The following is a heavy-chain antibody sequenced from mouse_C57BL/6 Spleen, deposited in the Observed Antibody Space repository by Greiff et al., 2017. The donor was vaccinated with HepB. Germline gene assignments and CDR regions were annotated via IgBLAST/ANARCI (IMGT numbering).Heavy chain of an antibody. CDR3: ARGLLRAPLDY. CDR2: IYPGSGST. J-gene: IGHJ2*01. CDR1: GYTFTSYW. V-gene: IGHV1-55*01. Sequence: QVQLQQPGAELVKPGASVKMSCKASGYTFTSYWITWVKQRPGQGLEWIGDIYPGSGSTNYNEKFKSKATLTVDTSSSTAYMQISSLTSEDSAVYYCARGLLRAPLDYWGQGTTLTVSS. D-gene: IGHD2-3*01.